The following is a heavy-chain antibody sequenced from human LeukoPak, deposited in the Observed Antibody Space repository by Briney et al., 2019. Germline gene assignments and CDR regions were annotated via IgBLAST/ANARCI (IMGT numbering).Heavy chain of an antibody. CDR2: ISGSGTNT. J-gene: IGHJ4*02. V-gene: IGHV3-23*01. CDR3: ARGETSSSWLIDS. CDR1: GFTFSSYA. Sequence: PGGSLRLSCAASGFTFSSYAMTWVRQAPGKGLEWVSVISGSGTNTDYADSVKGRFTISRDNAKNSLYLQMNSLRTDDTAVYYCARGETSSSWLIDSWGQGTLVTVSS. D-gene: IGHD6-13*01.